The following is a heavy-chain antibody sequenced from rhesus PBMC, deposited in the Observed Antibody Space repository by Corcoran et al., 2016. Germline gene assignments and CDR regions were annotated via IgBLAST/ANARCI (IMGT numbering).Heavy chain of an antibody. Sequence: QVQLQESGPGLVKPSQTLSLTCAIAGDSVSSNRAAWNWIRQSASRGLEWLGRPYYRSKWYNDSAPAVQNRITINPDTSKNKFSLQLNSVTPEDMAVYYCARAGVSAAGLDYWGQGVLVTVSS. D-gene: IGHD6-31*01. CDR2: PYYRSKWYN. CDR3: ARAGVSAAGLDY. J-gene: IGHJ4*01. CDR1: GDSVSSNRAA. V-gene: IGHV6-1*01.